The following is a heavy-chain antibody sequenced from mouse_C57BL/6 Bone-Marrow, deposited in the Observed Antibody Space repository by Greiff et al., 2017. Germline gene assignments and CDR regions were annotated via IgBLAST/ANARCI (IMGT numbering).Heavy chain of an antibody. V-gene: IGHV10-1*01. CDR3: VRQRGLRPYFDD. CDR1: GFSFNTYA. Sequence: DAGGGLMQPKGSLKLSCAASGFSFNTYAMNWVRQAPGKGLEWVARIRSKSNNYATYYADSVKDRFTISRDDSESMLYLQMNNLKTEDTAMYYCVRQRGLRPYFDDWGQGTTLTVSS. J-gene: IGHJ2*01. D-gene: IGHD2-4*01. CDR2: IRSKSNNYAT.